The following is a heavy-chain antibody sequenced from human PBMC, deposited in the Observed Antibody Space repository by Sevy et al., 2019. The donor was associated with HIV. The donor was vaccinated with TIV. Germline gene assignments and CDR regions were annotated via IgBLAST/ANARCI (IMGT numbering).Heavy chain of an antibody. J-gene: IGHJ4*02. Sequence: ASVKVSCKASGYTFTSYGISWVRQAPGQGLEWMGWISAYNGNTNYAQKLQGRVTMTTDTSTSTAYMELRSLRSDDPAVYYCARDRRGGSSFPSADYWGQGTLVTVSS. CDR3: ARDRRGGSSFPSADY. CDR1: GYTFTSYG. V-gene: IGHV1-18*01. D-gene: IGHD1-26*01. CDR2: ISAYNGNT.